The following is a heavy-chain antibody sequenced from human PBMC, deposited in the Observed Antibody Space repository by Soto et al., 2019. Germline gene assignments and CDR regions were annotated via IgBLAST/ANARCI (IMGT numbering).Heavy chain of an antibody. D-gene: IGHD1-1*01. CDR2: MNPNSGNT. CDR1: GYTFTSYD. V-gene: IGHV1-8*01. J-gene: IGHJ6*02. CDR3: ARGDWTLWNYYGMDV. Sequence: ASVKVSCKASGYTFTSYDINWVRQATGQGLEWMGWMNPNSGNTGYAQKFQGRVTMARNTSISTAYMELSSLRSEDTAVYYCARGDWTLWNYYGMDVWGQGTTVTVSS.